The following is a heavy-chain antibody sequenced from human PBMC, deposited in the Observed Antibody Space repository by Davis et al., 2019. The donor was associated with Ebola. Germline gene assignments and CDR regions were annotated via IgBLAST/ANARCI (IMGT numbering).Heavy chain of an antibody. V-gene: IGHV4-4*02. CDR2: ISQSGST. D-gene: IGHD5-24*01. J-gene: IGHJ3*02. Sequence: SETLSLTCAVSGDSISSSNWWSWVRQPPGKGLEWIGEISQSGSTNYNPSLKSRVTISVDKSKNQFPLKLSSVTAADTAVYYCARRMATIGAGIWGQGTMVTVSS. CDR3: ARRMATIGAGI. CDR1: GDSISSSNW.